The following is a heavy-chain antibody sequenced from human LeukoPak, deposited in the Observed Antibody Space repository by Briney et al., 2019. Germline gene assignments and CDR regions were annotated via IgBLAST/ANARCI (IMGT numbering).Heavy chain of an antibody. CDR3: TRWGALNGFDI. J-gene: IGHJ3*02. V-gene: IGHV4-59*01. CDR2: MSYSGTK. D-gene: IGHD3-16*01. Sequence: SETLSLTCNVSGVSMSGYYWRWTRPSPGKGLEWIAYMSYSGTKNSNPSLKSRVTMSVDTSKSQFSLSLTSVTAADTDIYYCTRWGALNGFDIWGQGTVVTVSS. CDR1: GVSMSGYY.